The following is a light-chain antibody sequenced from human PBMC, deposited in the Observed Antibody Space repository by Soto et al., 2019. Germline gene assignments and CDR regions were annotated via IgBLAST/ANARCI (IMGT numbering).Light chain of an antibody. CDR3: CSYGGSRAV. CDR2: DVS. Sequence: QSALTQPASVSGSPGQSITISCTGTSSDVGGNNLVSWYQQHPGQAPKLMIYDVSKRPLGVSARFSASKSGNTASLTISGLHAEEEADYYCCSYGGSRAVFGGGTQLTVL. J-gene: IGLJ2*01. CDR1: SSDVGGNNL. V-gene: IGLV2-23*02.